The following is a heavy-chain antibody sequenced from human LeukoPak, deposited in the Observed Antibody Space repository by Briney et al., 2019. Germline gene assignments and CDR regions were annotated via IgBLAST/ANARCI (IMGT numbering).Heavy chain of an antibody. D-gene: IGHD3-10*01. J-gene: IGHJ5*02. Sequence: ASVKVSCKASGYTFTSYGISWVRQAPGQGLEWMGWISAYNGNTNYAQKLQGRVTMTTDTSTSTAYVELRSLRSDDTAVYYCARDHSFGWFGELLSRNWFDPWGQGTLVTVSS. CDR2: ISAYNGNT. CDR3: ARDHSFGWFGELLSRNWFDP. V-gene: IGHV1-18*01. CDR1: GYTFTSYG.